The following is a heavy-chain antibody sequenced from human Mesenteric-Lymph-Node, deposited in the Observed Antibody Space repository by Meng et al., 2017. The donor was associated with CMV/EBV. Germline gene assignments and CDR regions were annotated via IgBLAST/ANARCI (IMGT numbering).Heavy chain of an antibody. V-gene: IGHV4-61*01. CDR1: GGSVSSGSYY. CDR3: AKSDVVGRHTGTYYLFDY. J-gene: IGHJ4*02. Sequence: SETLSLTCTVSGGSVSSGSYYWSWIRQPPGKGLEWIGYIYYSRSTNYNPSLKSRVTISVDTSKNQFSLKLNSVTPADTAVYYCAKSDVVGRHTGTYYLFDYWGQGTLVTVSS. CDR2: IYYSRST. D-gene: IGHD1-26*01.